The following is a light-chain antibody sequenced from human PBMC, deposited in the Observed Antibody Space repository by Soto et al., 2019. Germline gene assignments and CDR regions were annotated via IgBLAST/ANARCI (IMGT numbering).Light chain of an antibody. CDR1: SSDVGGYND. V-gene: IGLV2-14*03. Sequence: QSVLAQPASVSGSPGQAITISCTGTSSDVGGYNDVSWSQQHPGKAPKLLISEVSNRPSGVSNRFSGSKSGNTASLTISGLQADDEAHYYCSSYPASSTLRFGPGTKV. CDR3: SSYPASSTLR. J-gene: IGLJ1*01. CDR2: EVS.